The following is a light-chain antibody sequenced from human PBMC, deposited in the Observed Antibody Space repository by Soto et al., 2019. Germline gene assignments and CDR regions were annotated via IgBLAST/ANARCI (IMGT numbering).Light chain of an antibody. J-gene: IGKJ1*01. V-gene: IGKV3-20*01. CDR3: QQYGTPRT. Sequence: EVLLTQSPGTLSLSPGERATLSCRASQSVTNNYLACYQQRPGLAPRLLIYGASTRTAGIPDRLTGSASGTDFTLTISRVPPEDSAVYYCQQYGTPRTFGHGTKVDI. CDR2: GAS. CDR1: QSVTNNY.